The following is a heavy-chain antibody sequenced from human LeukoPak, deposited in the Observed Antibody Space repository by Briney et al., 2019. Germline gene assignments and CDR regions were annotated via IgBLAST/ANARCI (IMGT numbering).Heavy chain of an antibody. CDR1: GFTVSSNY. V-gene: IGHV3-66*01. Sequence: AGGSLRLSCAASGFTVSSNYMSWVRQAPGKGLEWVSIIYGGGTTYYTDSVKGRFTISRDTSKNMLYLQMNSLRVEDTAVYYCNLVRGLSSHSDYWGQGTLITVSS. D-gene: IGHD3-10*01. J-gene: IGHJ4*02. CDR2: IYGGGTT. CDR3: NLVRGLSSHSDY.